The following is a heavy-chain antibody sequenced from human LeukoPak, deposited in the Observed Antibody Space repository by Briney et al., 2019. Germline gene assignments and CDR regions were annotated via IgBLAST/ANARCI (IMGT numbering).Heavy chain of an antibody. CDR1: GFTFNSYW. J-gene: IGHJ4*02. Sequence: GGSLRLSCAASGFTFNSYWMIWVRQAPGKGLEWVANINPDGSGEYYVDSVKGRFTISRDNAKKSLYLQMNSLRAEDTAVYYCAKDLDDYYDSSGPSYWGQGTLVTVSS. V-gene: IGHV3-7*01. D-gene: IGHD3-22*01. CDR2: INPDGSGE. CDR3: AKDLDDYYDSSGPSY.